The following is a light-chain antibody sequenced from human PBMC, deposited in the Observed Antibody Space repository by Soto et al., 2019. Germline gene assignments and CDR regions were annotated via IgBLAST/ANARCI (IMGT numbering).Light chain of an antibody. CDR1: QGISNY. J-gene: IGKJ2*01. Sequence: DIQMTQSPSSLSASVGDRVTITCRASQGISNYLAWYQQKPGKLPKLLIYEASTLQSGVPSRFSGSGFGTDFTLTISSLQPEDVAAYYCQHYGTSPPFTFGQGTKLEIK. CDR3: QHYGTSPPFT. V-gene: IGKV1-27*01. CDR2: EAS.